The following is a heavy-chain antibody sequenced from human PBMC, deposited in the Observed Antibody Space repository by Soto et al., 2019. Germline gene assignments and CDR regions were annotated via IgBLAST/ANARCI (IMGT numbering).Heavy chain of an antibody. D-gene: IGHD2-15*01. J-gene: IGHJ5*01. CDR2: TSGSADRT. CDR3: ATAVVVGAWLES. V-gene: IGHV3-23*01. Sequence: LRLSCAASGFLFSSHAMTWVRQAPGKGLEWVSATSGSADRTYYADYVKGRFTISRDNFKDTSYLEMKSLRPEDTAVYYCATAVVVGAWLESWGRGTLVTVSS. CDR1: GFLFSSHA.